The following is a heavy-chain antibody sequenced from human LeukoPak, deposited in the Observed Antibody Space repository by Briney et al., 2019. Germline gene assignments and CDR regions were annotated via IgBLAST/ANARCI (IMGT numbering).Heavy chain of an antibody. V-gene: IGHV4-34*01. D-gene: IGHD3-22*01. CDR3: ARGVTMIVVVITNYFDY. Sequence: PSETLSLTCAVYGGSFSGYYWSWIRQPPGKGLEWIGEINHSESTNYNPSLKSRVTISVDTSKNQFSLKLSSVAAADTAVYYCARGVTMIVVVITNYFDYWAQGTLVSVSS. CDR1: GGSFSGYY. J-gene: IGHJ4*02. CDR2: INHSEST.